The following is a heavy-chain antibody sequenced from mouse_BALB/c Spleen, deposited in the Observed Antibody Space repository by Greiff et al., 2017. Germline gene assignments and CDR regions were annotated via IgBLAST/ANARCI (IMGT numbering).Heavy chain of an antibody. CDR3: TRARGSSPHYFDY. V-gene: IGHV14-3*02. CDR2: IDPANGNT. CDR1: GFNIKDTY. J-gene: IGHJ2*01. Sequence: EVKLQESGAELVKPGASVKLSCTASGFNIKDTYMHWVKQRPEQGLEWIGRIDPANGNTKYDPQFQGKATITADTSSNTAYLQLSSLTSEDTAVYYCTRARGSSPHYFDYWGQGTTLTGSS. D-gene: IGHD1-1*01.